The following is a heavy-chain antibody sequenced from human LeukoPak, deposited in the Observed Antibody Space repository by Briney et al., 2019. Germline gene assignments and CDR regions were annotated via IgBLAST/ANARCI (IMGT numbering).Heavy chain of an antibody. CDR2: IYSGGRT. J-gene: IGHJ6*02. CDR3: ASGMDV. CDR1: GGSISSYY. Sequence: PSETLSLTCTVPGGSISSYYWTWLRQPAGKGLEWIGSIYSGGRTNYNPSLKSRVTMSLDTSKNQFSLKVSSVTAADTAVYYCASGMDVWGQGTTVTVSS. V-gene: IGHV4-4*07.